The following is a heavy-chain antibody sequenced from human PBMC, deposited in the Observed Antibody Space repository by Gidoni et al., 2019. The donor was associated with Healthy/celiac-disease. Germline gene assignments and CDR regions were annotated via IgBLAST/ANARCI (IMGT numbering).Heavy chain of an antibody. CDR1: GFSFTSYW. CDR2: IYPGDSDT. Sequence: EVQLVQYGAEVKKPGEYLKISCKGSGFSFTSYWIGWGRQMPGKGLEWMGIIYPGDSDTRYSPSFQGQVTISADKAISTAYLQWSSLKASYTAMYYCARLSRLITMFVVVPNWFDPWGQGTLVTVSS. D-gene: IGHD3-3*01. V-gene: IGHV5-51*01. CDR3: ARLSRLITMFVVVPNWFDP. J-gene: IGHJ5*02.